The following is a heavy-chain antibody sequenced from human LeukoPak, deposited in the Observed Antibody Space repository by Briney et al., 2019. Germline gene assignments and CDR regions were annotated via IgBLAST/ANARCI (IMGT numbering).Heavy chain of an antibody. V-gene: IGHV4-39*07. CDR3: ARVGKYIAAAGLDY. D-gene: IGHD6-13*01. Sequence: SETLSLTCTVSGDSISSSSYYWGWIRQPPGKGLEWIGSIYYRGSTYYNPSLKSRVTISVDTSKNLFSLKLSSVTAADTAVYYCARVGKYIAAAGLDYWGQGTLVTVSS. CDR1: GDSISSSSYY. CDR2: IYYRGST. J-gene: IGHJ4*02.